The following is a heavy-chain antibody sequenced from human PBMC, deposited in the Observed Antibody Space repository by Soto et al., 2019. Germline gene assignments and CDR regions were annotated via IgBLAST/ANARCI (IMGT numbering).Heavy chain of an antibody. CDR3: AILNQLHALDSFVP. CDR1: GGSMSSSSYY. Sequence: SETLSLTCTVSGGSMSSSSYYWGWIRQPPGKGLEWIGNAYYSGRTYYNPSLKSRVTISLHTSKKQYSLKLNSVSAVDMAVYYIAILNQLHALDSFVPWSQGTLVTVS. J-gene: IGHJ5*02. D-gene: IGHD2-2*01. CDR2: AYYSGRT. V-gene: IGHV4-39*01.